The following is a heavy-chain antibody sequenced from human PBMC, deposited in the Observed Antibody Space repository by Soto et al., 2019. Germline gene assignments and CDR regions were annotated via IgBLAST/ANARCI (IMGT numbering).Heavy chain of an antibody. CDR1: GYTLTELS. D-gene: IGHD3-10*01. J-gene: IGHJ6*02. V-gene: IGHV1-24*01. CDR3: ATAKITMVRGLPMDV. Sequence: RASVKVSCKVSGYTLTELSMHWVRQAPGKGLEWMGGFDPEDGETIYAQKFQGRVTMTEDTSPDTAYMELSSLRSEDTAVYYCATAKITMVRGLPMDVWGQGTTVTVSS. CDR2: FDPEDGET.